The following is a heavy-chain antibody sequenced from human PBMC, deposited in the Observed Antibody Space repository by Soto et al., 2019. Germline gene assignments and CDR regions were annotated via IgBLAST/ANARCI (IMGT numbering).Heavy chain of an antibody. V-gene: IGHV4-4*07. CDR2: IYTSGST. CDR1: GGSISSYY. Sequence: SETLSLTCTVSGGSISSYYWSWIRQPAGKGLEWIGRIYTSGSTNYNPSLKSRVNMSVDTSKNQFSLKLSSVTAADTAVYYCARVQIGIAVAYYFDYWGQGTLVTVSS. CDR3: ARVQIGIAVAYYFDY. D-gene: IGHD6-19*01. J-gene: IGHJ4*02.